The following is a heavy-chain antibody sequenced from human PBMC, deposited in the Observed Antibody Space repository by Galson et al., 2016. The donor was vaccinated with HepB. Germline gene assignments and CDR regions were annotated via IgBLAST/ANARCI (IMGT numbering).Heavy chain of an antibody. CDR2: IYPGDSDT. Sequence: QSGAEVKKPGESLKISCKVSGYNFTSYWIGWVRQMPEKGLEWMGIIYPGDSDTRYSPSFQGQVTISADKSSSSAYLQWSSLKASDTAIYYCLRRTYYYDSGNYAFDYWGQGTLVTVSS. D-gene: IGHD3-10*01. CDR1: GYNFTSYW. CDR3: LRRTYYYDSGNYAFDY. J-gene: IGHJ4*02. V-gene: IGHV5-51*01.